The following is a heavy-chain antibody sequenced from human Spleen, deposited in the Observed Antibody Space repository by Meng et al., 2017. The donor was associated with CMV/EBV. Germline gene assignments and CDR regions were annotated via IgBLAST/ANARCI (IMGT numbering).Heavy chain of an antibody. CDR3: AKSVSPTGNYYFDY. J-gene: IGHJ4*02. Sequence: GESLKISCAASGFTFTTYAMNWVRQAPGKGLEWVSAISASGGTTYYADSVKGRFTISRDNSKSTLYPQMNSLRAEDTAVYSCAKSVSPTGNYYFDYWGQGTLVTVSS. V-gene: IGHV3-23*01. D-gene: IGHD1-7*01. CDR2: ISASGGTT. CDR1: GFTFTTYA.